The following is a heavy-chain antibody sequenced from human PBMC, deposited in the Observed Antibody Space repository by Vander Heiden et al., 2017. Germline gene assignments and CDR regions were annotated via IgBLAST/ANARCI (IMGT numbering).Heavy chain of an antibody. CDR1: GGSFSGYY. CDR3: ASGKGDYAVENWFDP. CDR2: INHSGST. Sequence: AVYGGSFSGYYWSWIRQPPGKGLEWIGEINHSGSTNYNPSLKSRVTISVDTSKSQFSLKLSSVTAADTAVYYCASGKGDYAVENWFDPWGQGTLVTVSS. J-gene: IGHJ5*02. D-gene: IGHD4-17*01. V-gene: IGHV4-34*01.